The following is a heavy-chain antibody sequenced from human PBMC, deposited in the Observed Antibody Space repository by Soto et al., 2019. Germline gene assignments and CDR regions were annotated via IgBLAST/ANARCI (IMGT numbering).Heavy chain of an antibody. V-gene: IGHV1-69*13. CDR1: GGTFSSYA. CDR2: IIPIFGTA. J-gene: IGHJ6*02. D-gene: IGHD6-13*01. Sequence: SVKVSCKASGGTFSSYAISWVRQAPGQGLEWMGGIIPIFGTANYAQKFQGRVTITADESTSTAYMELSSLRSEDTAVYYCARVFGSIAAAGTGLSGMDVWGQGATVTVSS. CDR3: ARVFGSIAAAGTGLSGMDV.